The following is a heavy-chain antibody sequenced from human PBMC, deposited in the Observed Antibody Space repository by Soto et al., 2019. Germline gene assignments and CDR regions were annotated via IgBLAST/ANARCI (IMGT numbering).Heavy chain of an antibody. CDR1: GHTFSRYD. V-gene: IGHV1-46*03. Sequence: CKASGHTFSRYDMHWVRQAPGQGLEWMGIIDPSGGVRTNAQRFQGRLSLTSDTSSRTLFLELSGLTSEDTAVYYCALVCGHCLSFDYWGPGTLVTVSS. D-gene: IGHD6-6*01. J-gene: IGHJ4*02. CDR3: ALVCGHCLSFDY. CDR2: IDPSGGVR.